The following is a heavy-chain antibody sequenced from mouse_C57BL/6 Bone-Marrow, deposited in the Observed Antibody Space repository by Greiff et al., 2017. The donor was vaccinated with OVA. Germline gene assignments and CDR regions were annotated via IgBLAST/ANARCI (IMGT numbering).Heavy chain of an antibody. Sequence: EVQLQESGPVLVKPGASVKMSCKASGYTFTDYYMNWVKQSHGKSLEWIGVINPYNGGTSYNQKFKGKATLTVDKSSSTAYMELNSLTSEDSAVYYCARWITTVVATDYWGQGTTLTVSS. D-gene: IGHD1-1*01. J-gene: IGHJ2*01. CDR2: INPYNGGT. V-gene: IGHV1-19*01. CDR3: ARWITTVVATDY. CDR1: GYTFTDYY.